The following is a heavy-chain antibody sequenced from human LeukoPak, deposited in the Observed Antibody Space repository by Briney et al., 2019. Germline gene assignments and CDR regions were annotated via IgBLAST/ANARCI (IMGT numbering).Heavy chain of an antibody. Sequence: ASVKVSCKASGYTFTIYGISWVRQAPAQGLEWMWWISAYNGNTNYAQKLQGRVTMTTDTSTSTAYMELRSLRSDDTAVYYCARMRPALLAAAGTGFDYWGQGTLVTVSS. CDR1: GYTFTIYG. V-gene: IGHV1-18*01. CDR3: ARMRPALLAAAGTGFDY. D-gene: IGHD6-13*01. J-gene: IGHJ4*02. CDR2: ISAYNGNT.